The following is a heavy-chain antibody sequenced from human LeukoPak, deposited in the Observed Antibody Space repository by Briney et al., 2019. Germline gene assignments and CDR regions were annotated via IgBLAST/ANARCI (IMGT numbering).Heavy chain of an antibody. CDR3: ARGRVRARMVRGVSFDY. V-gene: IGHV4-34*01. Sequence: SETLSLTCAVYGGSFSGYYWSWIRQPPGKGLEWIGEINHSGSTNYNPSLKSRVTISVDTSKNQFSLKLSSVTAADTAVYYCARGRVRARMVRGVSFDYWGQGTLVTVPS. D-gene: IGHD3-10*01. J-gene: IGHJ4*02. CDR1: GGSFSGYY. CDR2: INHSGST.